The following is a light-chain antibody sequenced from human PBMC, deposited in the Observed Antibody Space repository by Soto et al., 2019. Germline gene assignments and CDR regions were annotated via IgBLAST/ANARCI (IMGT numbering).Light chain of an antibody. V-gene: IGLV2-14*03. Sequence: QSALTQPASVSGSPGQSITISCTGTSNDVGGYNYVSWYQHHPGKAPKLIICDVTDRPSGISYRFSASKSGNTASLTISGLQAEDEADYYCSSYTSSNAEVFGTGTKVTVL. CDR1: SNDVGGYNY. CDR3: SSYTSSNAEV. J-gene: IGLJ1*01. CDR2: DVT.